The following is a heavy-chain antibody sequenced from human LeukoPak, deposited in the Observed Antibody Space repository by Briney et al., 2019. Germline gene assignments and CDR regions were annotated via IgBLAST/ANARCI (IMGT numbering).Heavy chain of an antibody. Sequence: GGSLRLSCAASGFTFSGYGMHWVLQAPGKGLERVAYIRYDESYQYYVDSVRGRFTISRDNSKNMLFLQMNSLGAEDTAVYYCAAIAAAALYWGQGTQVTVSS. CDR3: AAIAAAALY. V-gene: IGHV3-30*02. CDR1: GFTFSGYG. D-gene: IGHD6-25*01. J-gene: IGHJ4*02. CDR2: IRYDESYQ.